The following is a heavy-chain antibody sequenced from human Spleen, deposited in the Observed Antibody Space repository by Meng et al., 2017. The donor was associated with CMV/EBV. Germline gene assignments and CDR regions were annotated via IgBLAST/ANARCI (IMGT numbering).Heavy chain of an antibody. CDR3: ARARGYSYGWNY. D-gene: IGHD5-18*01. CDR2: IYYSGST. Sequence: QVQLQESGPGLVKPSETLSLTCTGSGGSISSYYWSWIRQPPGKGLEWIGYIYYSGSTNYNPSLKSRVTISVDTSKNQFSLKLSSVTAADTAVYYCARARGYSYGWNYWGQGTLVTVSS. V-gene: IGHV4-59*01. J-gene: IGHJ4*02. CDR1: GGSISSYY.